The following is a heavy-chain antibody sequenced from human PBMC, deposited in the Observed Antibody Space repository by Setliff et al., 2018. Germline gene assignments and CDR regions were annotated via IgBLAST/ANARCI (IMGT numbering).Heavy chain of an antibody. CDR1: GFTFRDYS. V-gene: IGHV3-23*01. CDR2: ISDRDDKS. J-gene: IGHJ4*02. CDR3: VKDRVNDGFWDFDS. Sequence: GGSLRLSCATSGFTFRDYSLTWVRQAPGKGLEWVSLISDRDDKSYYADFVQGRSTISRDNSKNTVLLQMNSLRVDDTATYYCVKDRVNDGFWDFDSWGQGIMVTVSS. D-gene: IGHD1-26*01.